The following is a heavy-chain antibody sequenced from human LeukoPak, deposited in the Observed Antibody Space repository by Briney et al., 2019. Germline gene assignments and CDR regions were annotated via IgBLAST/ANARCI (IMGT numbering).Heavy chain of an antibody. D-gene: IGHD4-17*01. Sequence: ASVKVSCKASGYTFTSYGISWVRQAPGQGLEWMGWISAYNGNTNYAQKLQGRVTMTTDTSTSTAYMELRSLRSDDTAVYYCARTMTTVTLSAFDIWGQGTMVTVSS. CDR2: ISAYNGNT. V-gene: IGHV1-18*01. CDR1: GYTFTSYG. J-gene: IGHJ3*02. CDR3: ARTMTTVTLSAFDI.